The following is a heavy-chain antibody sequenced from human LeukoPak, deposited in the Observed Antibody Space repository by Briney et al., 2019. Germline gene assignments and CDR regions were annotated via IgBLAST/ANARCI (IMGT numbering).Heavy chain of an antibody. CDR3: AKGSGSYLSPLYYFDY. CDR2: ISGSGGST. D-gene: IGHD1-26*01. CDR1: DFSFITYA. Sequence: GGSLRLSCAASDFSFITYAMSWVRQAPGKGLEGVSAISGSGGSTYYADSVKGRFTISRDNSKNTLYLQMNSLRAEDTAVYYCAKGSGSYLSPLYYFDYWGQGTLVTVSS. V-gene: IGHV3-23*01. J-gene: IGHJ4*02.